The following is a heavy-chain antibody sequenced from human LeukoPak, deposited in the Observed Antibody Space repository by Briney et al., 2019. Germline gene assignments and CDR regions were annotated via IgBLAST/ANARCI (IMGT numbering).Heavy chain of an antibody. CDR3: AREIFGSGRYPDV. J-gene: IGHJ4*02. D-gene: IGHD3-10*01. V-gene: IGHV3-33*01. CDR1: GFAFNTYA. Sequence: PGRSLRLSSAAYGFAFNTYAMHWVRQAPGQGLEWVTLIWHDGSHKIYSNSVRGQFNISRDNSKNTVSLQMNNLRPEDTAVYYCAREIFGSGRYPDVWGKGTLVTVS. CDR2: IWHDGSHK.